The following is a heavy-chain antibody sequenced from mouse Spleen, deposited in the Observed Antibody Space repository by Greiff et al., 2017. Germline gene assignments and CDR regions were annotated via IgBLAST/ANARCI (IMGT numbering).Heavy chain of an antibody. D-gene: IGHD1-1*01. CDR3: ARGYYYGSSYPFAY. CDR2: IYPRSGNT. CDR1: GYTFTSYG. V-gene: IGHV1-81*01. J-gene: IGHJ3*01. Sequence: QVQLKESGAELARPGASVKLSCKASGYTFTSYGISWVKQRTGQGLEWIGEIYPRSGNTYYNEKFKGKATLTADKSSSTAYMELRSLTSEDSAVYFCARGYYYGSSYPFAYWGQGTLVTVSA.